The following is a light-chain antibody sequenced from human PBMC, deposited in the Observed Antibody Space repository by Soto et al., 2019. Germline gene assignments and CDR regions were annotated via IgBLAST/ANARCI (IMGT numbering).Light chain of an antibody. J-gene: IGKJ3*01. CDR2: AAS. CDR3: QQYYSYPFT. V-gene: IGKV1-8*01. Sequence: AIRMTQSPSSLSASTGDRVTITCRASQGISSYFAWYQQKPGKAPKLLIYAASTLQSGVPSRFSGSGSGTDFTLTISCLQSEDFATYYCQQYYSYPFTFGPGT. CDR1: QGISSY.